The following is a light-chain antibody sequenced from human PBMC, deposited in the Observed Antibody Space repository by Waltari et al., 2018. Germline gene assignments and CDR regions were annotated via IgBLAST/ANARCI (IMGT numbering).Light chain of an antibody. CDR1: NLGSQS. J-gene: IGLJ2*01. Sequence: SYVLTQPPSVSVAPGKTATISCGGNNLGSQSVHWYQQKAGQAPVLVIYYDSDRPSGIPERISGSNSGDTATLTISRVEAGDEASYYCQVWDSESDHVVYGGGTKLTVL. V-gene: IGLV3-21*04. CDR2: YDS. CDR3: QVWDSESDHVV.